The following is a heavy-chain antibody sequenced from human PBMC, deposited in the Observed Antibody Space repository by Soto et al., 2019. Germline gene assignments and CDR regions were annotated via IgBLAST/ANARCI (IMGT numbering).Heavy chain of an antibody. D-gene: IGHD6-19*01. CDR3: ARRAGAPGYSSGWGAFDI. CDR1: GGSISSSSYY. CDR2: IYYSGST. V-gene: IGHV4-39*01. Sequence: QLQLQESGPGLVKPSETLSLTCTVSGGSISSSSYYWGWIRQTPGKWLEWIGSIYYSGSTYYNPSLKSRVTIAVDTSKNQFSLKLSSVPAADTAVDYCARRAGAPGYSSGWGAFDIWGQGTMVTVSS. J-gene: IGHJ3*02.